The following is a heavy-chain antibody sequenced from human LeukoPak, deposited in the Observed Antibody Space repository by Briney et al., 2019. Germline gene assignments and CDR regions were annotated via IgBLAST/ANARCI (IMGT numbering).Heavy chain of an antibody. D-gene: IGHD6-13*01. V-gene: IGHV4-34*01. Sequence: SETLSLTCAVYGGSFNNYYWGWIRQPPGKGLEWIGEIHHNDGTNYNPSLKSRVTMSLDTSRNQFSLNLSSVTAADTAVYYCARGPLTSNWFSEPIYWGQGTLVTVSS. CDR3: ARGPLTSNWFSEPIY. CDR1: GGSFNNYY. CDR2: IHHNDGT. J-gene: IGHJ4*02.